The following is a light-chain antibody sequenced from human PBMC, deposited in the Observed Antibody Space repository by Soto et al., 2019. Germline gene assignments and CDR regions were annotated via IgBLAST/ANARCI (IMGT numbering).Light chain of an antibody. J-gene: IGKJ1*01. CDR3: QQYNSYWT. CDR2: KAS. CDR1: QSISSW. V-gene: IGKV1-5*03. Sequence: DIQMTQSPSTLSASVGDRVTITCRASQSISSWLAWYQQKPGKAPKLLIYKASSLESGVPSRVSGSGSGTEFTITVSRLQPDDFATYYCQQYNSYWTFGQGTKVEIK.